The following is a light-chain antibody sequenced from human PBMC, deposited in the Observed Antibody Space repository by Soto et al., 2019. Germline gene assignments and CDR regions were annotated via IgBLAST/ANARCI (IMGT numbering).Light chain of an antibody. Sequence: QSALTQPASVSGSPGQSITISCTGTSSDVGGYNYVSWYQQHPGKAPKLMIYDVSNRPSGVSNRFSGSKSGNTASLTISGPQAEDEAYYYCSSYTSTILFGGGTKLTVL. J-gene: IGLJ2*01. CDR2: DVS. V-gene: IGLV2-14*01. CDR1: SSDVGGYNY. CDR3: SSYTSTIL.